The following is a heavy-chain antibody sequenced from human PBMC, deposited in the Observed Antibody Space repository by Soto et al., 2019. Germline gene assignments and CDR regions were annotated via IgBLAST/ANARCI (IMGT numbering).Heavy chain of an antibody. D-gene: IGHD7-27*01. J-gene: IGHJ3*02. CDR1: GFTFGYYA. V-gene: IGHV3-49*03. CDR3: SRLRPENRGLDAFDI. Sequence: GGSLRLSCTGSGFTFGYYAMTWFRQAPGKGLECVGFITSKTYGGTPQYAASVKGRFTISRDDSKSIAYLQMNNLKIEDTAVYYCSRLRPENRGLDAFDIWGQRTMVTVSS. CDR2: ITSKTYGGTP.